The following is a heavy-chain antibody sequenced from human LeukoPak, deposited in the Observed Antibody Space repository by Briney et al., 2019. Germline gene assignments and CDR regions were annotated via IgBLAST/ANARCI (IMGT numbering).Heavy chain of an antibody. J-gene: IGHJ5*02. CDR3: AKDRIWFGEFNWFDP. Sequence: TGGSLRLSCAASGFTFSSYAMSWVRQAPGKGLECVSVISGSGGSTYYADSVKGRFTISRDNSKNTLYLQMNSLRAEDTAVYYCAKDRIWFGEFNWFDPWGQGTLVTVSS. V-gene: IGHV3-23*01. D-gene: IGHD3-10*01. CDR2: ISGSGGST. CDR1: GFTFSSYA.